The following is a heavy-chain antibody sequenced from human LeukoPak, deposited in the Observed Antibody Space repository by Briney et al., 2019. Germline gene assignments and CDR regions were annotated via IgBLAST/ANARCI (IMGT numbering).Heavy chain of an antibody. CDR1: GFTVDSSY. CDR3: ARGFGKAAANVFGGYTMDV. V-gene: IGHV3-66*02. J-gene: IGHJ6*02. D-gene: IGHD6-13*01. CDR2: IYTGGST. Sequence: GGSLRLSCAASGFTVDSSYMSWVRQAPGKGLEWVSLIYTGGSTYYADSVSGRFTISRDNSKNTLYLKMNSLTPEDTAVYYCARGFGKAAANVFGGYTMDVWGQGTTVTVSS.